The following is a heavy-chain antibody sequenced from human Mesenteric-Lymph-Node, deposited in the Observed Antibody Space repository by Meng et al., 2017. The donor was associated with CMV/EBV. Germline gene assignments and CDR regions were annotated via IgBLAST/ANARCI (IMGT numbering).Heavy chain of an antibody. J-gene: IGHJ4*02. CDR1: GFTFTSYW. D-gene: IGHD1-26*01. Sequence: GESLKISCAASGFTFTSYWMHWVRQAPGKGLVWVSYISSSSSTIYYADSVKGRFTISRDNSRNTLYLQMNSLRAEDTAVYFCGKVVRDGELGDYWGQGTLVTVSS. CDR2: ISSSSSTI. CDR3: GKVVRDGELGDY. V-gene: IGHV3-48*01.